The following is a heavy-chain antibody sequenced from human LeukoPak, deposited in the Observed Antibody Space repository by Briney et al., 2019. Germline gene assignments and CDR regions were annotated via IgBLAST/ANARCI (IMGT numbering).Heavy chain of an antibody. J-gene: IGHJ4*02. CDR2: ISGSGGST. V-gene: IGHV3-23*01. Sequence: GGSLRLSCAASRFTFSNYAMTWVRQAPGKGLEWVSTISGSGGSTYYADSVKGWFTISRDNSKNTLYLQMGSLRAEDTAVYYCAKGTYFDWLLSRGYYFDYWGQGTLVTVSS. CDR1: RFTFSNYA. D-gene: IGHD3-9*01. CDR3: AKGTYFDWLLSRGYYFDY.